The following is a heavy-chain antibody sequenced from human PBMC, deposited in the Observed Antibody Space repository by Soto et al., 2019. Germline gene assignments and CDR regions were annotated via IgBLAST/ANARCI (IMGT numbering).Heavy chain of an antibody. V-gene: IGHV4-31*03. CDR2: IYYSGST. CDR3: ARLYSSSWYGRFDP. J-gene: IGHJ5*02. CDR1: GGSISSGGYY. Sequence: TLSLTCTVSGGSISSGGYYWSWIRQHPGKGLEWIGYIYYSGSTYYNPSLKSRVTISVDTSKNQFSLKLSSVTAADTAVYYCARLYSSSWYGRFDPWGQGTLVTVSS. D-gene: IGHD6-13*01.